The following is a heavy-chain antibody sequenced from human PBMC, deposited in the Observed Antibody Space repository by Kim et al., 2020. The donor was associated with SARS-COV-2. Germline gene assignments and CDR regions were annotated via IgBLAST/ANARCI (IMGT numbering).Heavy chain of an antibody. CDR3: ARGPSSYNDY. CDR2: TA. J-gene: IGHJ4*02. V-gene: IGHV1-69*01. Sequence: TANYAQKFQGRVTITADESTSTAYMELSSLRSEDTAVYYCARGPSSYNDYWGQGTLVTVSS. D-gene: IGHD2-2*02.